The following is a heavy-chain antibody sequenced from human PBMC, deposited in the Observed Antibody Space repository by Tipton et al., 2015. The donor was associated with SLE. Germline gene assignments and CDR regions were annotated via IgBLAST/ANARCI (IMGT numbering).Heavy chain of an antibody. CDR2: IYYRGST. CDR3: ARTGAYSTFYSCFYMDA. CDR1: GGSISSYF. J-gene: IGHJ6*03. D-gene: IGHD4-11*01. V-gene: IGHV4-59*01. Sequence: GLVKPSETLSLTCTVSGGSISSYFWSWIRQPPGKGLEWIGYIYYRGSTSYNPSLKSRVTISLDTSKNQFALRLSSVTAADTGVYSCARTGAYSTFYSCFYMDAWGEGATVPAS.